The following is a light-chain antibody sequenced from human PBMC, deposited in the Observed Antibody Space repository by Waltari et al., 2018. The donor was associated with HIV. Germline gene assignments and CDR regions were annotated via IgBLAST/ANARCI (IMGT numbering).Light chain of an antibody. CDR1: QGIANF. CDR2: ATS. J-gene: IGKJ1*01. Sequence: DIQMTQSPSSLSASIGDRVTITCRVGQGIANFLTWYHQKPGKAPKVLIYATSILQSGVPSRFSGRASGTEFTLTFSSLQPEDVASYYCQNYYRAPWTFGQGTKVEIK. CDR3: QNYYRAPWT. V-gene: IGKV1-27*01.